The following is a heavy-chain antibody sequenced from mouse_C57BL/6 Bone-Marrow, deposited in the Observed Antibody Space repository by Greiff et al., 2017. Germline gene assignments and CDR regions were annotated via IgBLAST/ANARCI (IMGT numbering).Heavy chain of an antibody. Sequence: EVKVVDSGGGLVQSGRSLRLSCATSGFTFSDFYMEWVRQAPGKGLEWIAASRNKANDYTTEYSASVKGRFIVARDTSPSILYLQMNALRAEDTAIYYCARDARYGYAQDAMDYWGQGTSVTVSS. CDR2: SRNKANDYTT. V-gene: IGHV7-1*01. CDR1: GFTFSDFY. D-gene: IGHD2-2*01. CDR3: ARDARYGYAQDAMDY. J-gene: IGHJ4*01.